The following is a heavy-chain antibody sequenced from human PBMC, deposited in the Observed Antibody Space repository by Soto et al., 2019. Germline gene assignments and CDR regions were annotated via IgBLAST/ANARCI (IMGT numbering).Heavy chain of an antibody. CDR1: GFTFSSND. CDR3: ATRPLLPGAP. J-gene: IGHJ3*01. D-gene: IGHD3-22*01. V-gene: IGHV3-53*01. CDR2: IYSSGST. Sequence: EVQLVESGGGLIQPGGSLRLSCAASGFTFSSNDMNWVRQAPGKGLEWVSLIYSSGSTSYADSVKGRFTISRDNSKNTLYLQMSSPRAEDTAVYYCATRPLLPGAPWGQGTIVTVSS.